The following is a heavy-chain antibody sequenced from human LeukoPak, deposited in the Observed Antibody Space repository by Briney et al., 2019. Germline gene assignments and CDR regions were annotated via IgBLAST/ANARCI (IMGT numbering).Heavy chain of an antibody. Sequence: GGSLRLSCAASGFTFSSYSMNWVRQAPGKGLEWLSYIRSSSSTIYYADSVKGRFTISRDNAKNSVYLQMNSLRAEDTAVYYCAREVGTTLDYWGQGTLVTVSS. J-gene: IGHJ4*02. CDR3: AREVGTTLDY. CDR2: IRSSSSTI. CDR1: GFTFSSYS. D-gene: IGHD1-26*01. V-gene: IGHV3-48*01.